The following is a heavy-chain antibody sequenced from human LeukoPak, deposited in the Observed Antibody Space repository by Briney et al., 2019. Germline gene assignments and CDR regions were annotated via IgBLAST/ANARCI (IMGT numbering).Heavy chain of an antibody. J-gene: IGHJ4*02. V-gene: IGHV3-74*01. Sequence: PGGSLRLSCAASGFTFSSYWMHWVRQAPGKGLVWVSRINSDGSSTSYADSVKGRFTISRDNAKNTLYLQMNSLRAEDTAVYYCARWLPDTLLDFWSGYYLFDYWGQGTLVTVSS. CDR2: INSDGSST. CDR3: ARWLPDTLLDFWSGYYLFDY. D-gene: IGHD3-3*01. CDR1: GFTFSSYW.